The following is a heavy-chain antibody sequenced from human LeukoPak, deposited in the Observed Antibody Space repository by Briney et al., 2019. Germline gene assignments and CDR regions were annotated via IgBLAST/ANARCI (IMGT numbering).Heavy chain of an antibody. CDR2: INWNGGST. V-gene: IGHV3-20*04. Sequence: GGSLRLSCAASGFTFDDYAMSWVRQAPGKGLEWVSTINWNGGSTGYVESVKGRFTISRDNAKNSLYVQMNSLSAEDTALYYCAREAPQNYYDSRGYFPLDYWGQGTLVIVSS. J-gene: IGHJ4*02. CDR3: AREAPQNYYDSRGYFPLDY. CDR1: GFTFDDYA. D-gene: IGHD3-22*01.